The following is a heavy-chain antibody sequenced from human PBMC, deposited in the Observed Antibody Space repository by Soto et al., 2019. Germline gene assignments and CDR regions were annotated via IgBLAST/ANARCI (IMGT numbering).Heavy chain of an antibody. CDR3: AGGANLYGYFSSSYYYYGMDV. D-gene: IGHD4-17*01. CDR2: IIPIFGTA. J-gene: IGHJ6*02. Sequence: QVQLVQSGAEVKKPGSSVKVSCKASGGTFRSYAISWVRQSPGQVLEWMGGIIPIFGTANYAQKFQGRVTITADESTSTAYMELSSLRSEDTAVYYCAGGANLYGYFSSSYYYYGMDVWGQWTTVTVSS. CDR1: GGTFRSYA. V-gene: IGHV1-69*01.